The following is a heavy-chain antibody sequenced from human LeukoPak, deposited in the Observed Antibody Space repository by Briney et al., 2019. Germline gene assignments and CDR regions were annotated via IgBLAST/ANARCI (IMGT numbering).Heavy chain of an antibody. CDR2: IYYSGST. Sequence: SETLSLTCTVSGGSISSYYWSWIRQPPGKRREWIGDIYYSGSTKYNPSLKSRVTISVDTSKNQFSLKLTSVTAADTAVYYCARLGIGVVPSAMLGDYYFDYWGQGTLVTVSS. J-gene: IGHJ4*02. CDR1: GGSISSYY. V-gene: IGHV4-59*08. D-gene: IGHD2-2*01. CDR3: ARLGIGVVPSAMLGDYYFDY.